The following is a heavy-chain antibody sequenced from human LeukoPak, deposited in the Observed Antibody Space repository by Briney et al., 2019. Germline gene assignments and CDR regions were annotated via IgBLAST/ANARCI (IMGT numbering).Heavy chain of an antibody. Sequence: SETLSLTCTVSGGSISSSSYYWGWIRQPPGKGLEWIGIIYYSGSTYYNPSLKSRVTISVDTSKNQFSLKLSSVTAADTAVYYCARDSYYYDSSGYSGAFDIWGQGTMVTVSS. CDR3: ARDSYYYDSSGYSGAFDI. CDR1: GGSISSSSYY. V-gene: IGHV4-39*07. CDR2: IYYSGST. J-gene: IGHJ3*02. D-gene: IGHD3-22*01.